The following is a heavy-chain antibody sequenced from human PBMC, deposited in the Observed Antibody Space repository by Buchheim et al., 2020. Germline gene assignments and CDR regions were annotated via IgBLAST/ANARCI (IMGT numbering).Heavy chain of an antibody. CDR1: GFTFSSYE. CDR3: ATFGIHLWSPY. D-gene: IGHD5-18*01. V-gene: IGHV3-48*03. CDR2: ISSSGNTI. J-gene: IGHJ4*02. Sequence: EVQLVESGGGLVQPGGSLRLSCAASGFTFSSYEMNWVRQAPGKGLEWVSYISSSGNTIYYADSVKGRFTISRDNTKNSLYLQMYSLRAEDTAVYYCATFGIHLWSPYWGQGTL.